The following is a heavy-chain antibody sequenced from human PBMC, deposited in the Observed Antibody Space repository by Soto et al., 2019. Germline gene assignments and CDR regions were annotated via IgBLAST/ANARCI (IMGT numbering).Heavy chain of an antibody. J-gene: IGHJ5*02. Sequence: GGSLRLSCAASGFTFSTYAMSWVRQAPGKGLQWVSTISGGGGDTYYADSVKGRFTISRDNSENTLFLQMNSLTVEDTAVYYCAKDRLTSGTTVRFDPWGLGTLVTVSS. V-gene: IGHV3-23*01. CDR2: ISGGGGDT. CDR1: GFTFSTYA. CDR3: AKDRLTSGTTVRFDP. D-gene: IGHD1-1*01.